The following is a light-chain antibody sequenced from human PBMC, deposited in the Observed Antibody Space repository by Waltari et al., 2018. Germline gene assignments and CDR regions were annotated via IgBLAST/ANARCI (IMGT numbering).Light chain of an antibody. CDR1: QGLNSW. CDR3: QQYKSYPFT. Sequence: DIQMTQSPSSVSASVGARVTITCRASQGLNSWLAWFQQKPGKAPRLLISAASSLQSGVPSRFSGSGSGTDFTLTINYLQSEDFATYYCQQYKSYPFTFGPGTKVDIK. V-gene: IGKV1-12*01. J-gene: IGKJ3*01. CDR2: AAS.